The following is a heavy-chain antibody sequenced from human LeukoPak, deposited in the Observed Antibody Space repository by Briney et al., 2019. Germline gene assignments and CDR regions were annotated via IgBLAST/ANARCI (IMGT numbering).Heavy chain of an antibody. D-gene: IGHD4-11*01. J-gene: IGHJ4*02. CDR2: IYYSGST. V-gene: IGHV4-59*01. Sequence: PSETLSLTCTVSGGSISSYYWTWIRQPPGKGLEWIGYIYYSGSTNYNPSLKSRVAISVDTSKNQFSLRLTSVTAADTAVYYCARMAEDSTVFDYWGQGTLVTVSS. CDR3: ARMAEDSTVFDY. CDR1: GGSISSYY.